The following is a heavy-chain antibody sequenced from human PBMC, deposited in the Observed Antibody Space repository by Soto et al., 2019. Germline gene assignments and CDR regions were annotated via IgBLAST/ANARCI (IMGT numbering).Heavy chain of an antibody. J-gene: IGHJ4*02. D-gene: IGHD3-3*01. Sequence: PGGSLRLSCAASGFIFTNAWISWVRQAPWKGLEWVGRKSKADGGTADYAAPVKGRFSISRDDSQNALFLQLSSLKTEDTAVYYCTTGSVFGVTTSGEDYGGQGTLV. V-gene: IGHV3-15*01. CDR1: GFIFTNAW. CDR2: KSKADGGTA. CDR3: TTGSVFGVTTSGEDY.